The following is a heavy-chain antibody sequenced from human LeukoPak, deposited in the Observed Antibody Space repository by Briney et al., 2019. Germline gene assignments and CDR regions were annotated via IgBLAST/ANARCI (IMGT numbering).Heavy chain of an antibody. Sequence: QAGGSLRLSCAASGFTFSSYEMNWVRQAPGKGLEWVSYISSSGGTIYYADSVKGRFTISRDNAKNSLYLHMNSLRGEDTAVYYCAREGLTSDYFYMDVWGKGTTVIVSS. D-gene: IGHD4-11*01. CDR2: ISSSGGTI. J-gene: IGHJ6*03. CDR3: AREGLTSDYFYMDV. CDR1: GFTFSSYE. V-gene: IGHV3-48*03.